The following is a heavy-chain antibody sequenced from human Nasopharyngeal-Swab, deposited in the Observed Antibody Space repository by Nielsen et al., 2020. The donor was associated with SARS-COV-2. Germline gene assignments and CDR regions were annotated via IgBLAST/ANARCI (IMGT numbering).Heavy chain of an antibody. CDR3: AKDTETGEGIYLWEGGIDV. J-gene: IGHJ6*02. V-gene: IGHV3-9*01. Sequence: GGSLSLSCTVSGFGFADYAMHWVRPPPGKGLEWVLRISCNSGHKHYADSVKGRFTISRDNAKNSLYLQMNSMRTEDTALYYGAKDTETGEGIYLWEGGIDVWGQGTTVTVSS. CDR2: ISCNSGHK. CDR1: GFGFADYA. D-gene: IGHD6-13*01.